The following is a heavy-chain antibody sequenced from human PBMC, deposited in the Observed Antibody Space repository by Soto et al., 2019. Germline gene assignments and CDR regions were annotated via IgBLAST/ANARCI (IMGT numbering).Heavy chain of an antibody. V-gene: IGHV1-46*03. D-gene: IGHD5-18*01. Sequence: QVQLVQSGAEVKKPGASVKVSCKASGYTFTSYYMHWVRQAPGQGLEWMGIINPSGGSTSYAQKFQSRVTMPRDQSTSTVYMELSSLRSEDTAVYYCATDGGYSYGYVSVPQKYNYYYYYYMDVWGKGTTVTVSS. CDR3: ATDGGYSYGYVSVPQKYNYYYYYYMDV. CDR1: GYTFTSYY. J-gene: IGHJ6*03. CDR2: INPSGGST.